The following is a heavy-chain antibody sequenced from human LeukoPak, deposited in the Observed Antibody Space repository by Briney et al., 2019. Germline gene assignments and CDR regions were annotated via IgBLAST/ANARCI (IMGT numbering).Heavy chain of an antibody. Sequence: ASVKASCKASGYTFSVYYMHWVRQAPGRGLEWMGCVNLDSGVTDYAQKFQGRITMTRDTSISTAYMDLSSLKSDDTGIYFCAREPIRVFDYFDLWGRGTLVTVSS. CDR2: VNLDSGVT. CDR3: AREPIRVFDYFDL. J-gene: IGHJ2*01. V-gene: IGHV1-2*02. D-gene: IGHD3-9*01. CDR1: GYTFSVYY.